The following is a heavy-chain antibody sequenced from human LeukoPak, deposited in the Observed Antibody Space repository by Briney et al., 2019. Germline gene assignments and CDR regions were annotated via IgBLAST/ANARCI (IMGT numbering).Heavy chain of an antibody. J-gene: IGHJ4*02. CDR2: ISYDGSNK. Sequence: GGSLRLSCAASGFTFSSYGMHWVRQAPGKGLEWVAVISYDGSNKYYVDSVKGRFTISRDNSKNTLYLQMNSLRAEDTAVYYCARELTGTPYGLDYWGQGTLVTVSS. CDR3: ARELTGTPYGLDY. CDR1: GFTFSSYG. D-gene: IGHD1-1*01. V-gene: IGHV3-30*03.